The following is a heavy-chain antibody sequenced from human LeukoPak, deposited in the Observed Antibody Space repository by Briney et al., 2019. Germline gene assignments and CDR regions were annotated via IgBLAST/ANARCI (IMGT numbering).Heavy chain of an antibody. CDR3: SKNAGDGGYYYYFDV. J-gene: IGHJ6*03. CDR1: GFTLNNYA. V-gene: IGHV3-23*01. Sequence: GGSLRLSCAASGFTLNNYAMRLVRQAPRKGLEWVSSISFGGDTKYYSAKCRVIISRHNSKNTLRLLLKILRADDTAIYFCSKNAGDGGYYYYFDVWGKGTTVSVSS. D-gene: IGHD3-16*01. CDR2: ISFGGDTK.